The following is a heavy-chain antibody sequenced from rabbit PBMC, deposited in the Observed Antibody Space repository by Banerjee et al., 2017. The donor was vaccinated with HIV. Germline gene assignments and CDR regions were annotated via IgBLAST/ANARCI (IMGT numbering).Heavy chain of an antibody. CDR1: GFTLSSYY. J-gene: IGHJ6*01. Sequence: QLEESAGGLVQPGGSLKLSCKASGFTLSSYYMNWVRQAPGKGLEWIGYIDPVFGITYSANWVNGRFSISRENAQNTVLLQMTSLTAADTATYFCARDLAGVIGWNFGWWGPGPLVSVS. CDR2: IDPVFGIT. V-gene: IGHV1S7*01. CDR3: ARDLAGVIGWNFGW. D-gene: IGHD4-1*01.